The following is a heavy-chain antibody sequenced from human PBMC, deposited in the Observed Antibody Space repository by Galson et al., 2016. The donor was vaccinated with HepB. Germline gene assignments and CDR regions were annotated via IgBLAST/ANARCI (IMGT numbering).Heavy chain of an antibody. CDR2: IKRDGSEK. V-gene: IGHV3-7*01. CDR3: ARDGSGWLFDS. Sequence: SLRLSCAASGFTFSNYWMSWVRQPPGKGLEWVGNIKRDGSEKYYVDSVKGRFTISRDNAKNSLYLQMNSLRAEDTAVYCCARDGSGWLFDSWGQGTLVTVSS. J-gene: IGHJ4*02. D-gene: IGHD6-19*01. CDR1: GFTFSNYW.